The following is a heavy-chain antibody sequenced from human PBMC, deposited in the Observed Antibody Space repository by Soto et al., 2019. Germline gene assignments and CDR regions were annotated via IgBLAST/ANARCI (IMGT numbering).Heavy chain of an antibody. CDR3: ARTVRSYGYDYGMDV. J-gene: IGHJ6*02. Sequence: GGALRLSCAASEFTVSSNYMSWGRQGPGKGVEWVSIVYSGGSTYYADSVEGRFTISRDNSKNTLYLQMNSLRAEDTAVYYCARTVRSYGYDYGMDVWGQGTTVTVSS. V-gene: IGHV3-53*01. CDR2: VYSGGST. D-gene: IGHD5-18*01. CDR1: EFTVSSNY.